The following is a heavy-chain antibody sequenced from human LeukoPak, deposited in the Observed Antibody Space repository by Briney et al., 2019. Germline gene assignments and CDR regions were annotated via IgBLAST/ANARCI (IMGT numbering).Heavy chain of an antibody. CDR1: GFTFSSYA. CDR3: ARDREVVVPAAINWFDP. J-gene: IGHJ5*02. V-gene: IGHV3-30-3*01. Sequence: GGSLRLSCAASGFTFSSYAMYWVRQAPGKGLEWVAAISYDGSNKYYADSVKGRFTISRDNSKNTLYPQMNSLRAEDTAVYYCARDREVVVPAAINWFDPWGQGTLVTVSS. D-gene: IGHD2-2*02. CDR2: ISYDGSNK.